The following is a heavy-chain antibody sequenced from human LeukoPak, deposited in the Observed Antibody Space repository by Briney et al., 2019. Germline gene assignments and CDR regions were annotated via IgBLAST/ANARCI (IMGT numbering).Heavy chain of an antibody. V-gene: IGHV3-33*08. CDR3: ARDQRPGWGEYFQH. Sequence: GGSLRLSCAASGFTFSSYGMHGVRQAPAKGLEWVAVIWYDGSNNYSAYSVKGRFTISRDNSKNTVYLQMNSLRVEDTAVYYCARDQRPGWGEYFQHWGQGTLVTVSS. D-gene: IGHD3-16*01. J-gene: IGHJ1*01. CDR2: IWYDGSNN. CDR1: GFTFSSYG.